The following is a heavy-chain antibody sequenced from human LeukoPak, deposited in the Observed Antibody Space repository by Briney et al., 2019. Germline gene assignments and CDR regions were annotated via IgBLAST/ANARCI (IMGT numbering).Heavy chain of an antibody. CDR2: IYTSGST. J-gene: IGHJ5*02. Sequence: SETLSLTCTVSGGSISSYYWSWIRQPAGKGLEWIGRIYTSGSTNYNPSLKSRVTMSVDTSKNQFSLKLSSVTAADTAVYYCARARRYCSSTSCRLGDWFDPWGQGTLVTVSS. CDR3: ARARRYCSSTSCRLGDWFDP. CDR1: GGSISSYY. D-gene: IGHD2-2*01. V-gene: IGHV4-4*07.